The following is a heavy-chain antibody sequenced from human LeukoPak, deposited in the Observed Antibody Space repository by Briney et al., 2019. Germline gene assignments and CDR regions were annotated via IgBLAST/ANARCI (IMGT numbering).Heavy chain of an antibody. CDR2: INNGGTT. CDR1: GGSFSDYY. Sequence: PSETLSLTCAVYGGSFSDYYWTYIRQPPGKGLEWIGEINNGGTTNYNPSLKSRVTISVDASKNQFSLKLSSVTAADTALYYCARRRTTRAFDIWGQGTMVTVSS. J-gene: IGHJ3*02. D-gene: IGHD4-11*01. CDR3: ARRRTTRAFDI. V-gene: IGHV4-34*01.